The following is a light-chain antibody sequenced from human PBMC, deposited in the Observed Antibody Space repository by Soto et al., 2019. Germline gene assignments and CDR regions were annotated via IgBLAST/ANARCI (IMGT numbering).Light chain of an antibody. CDR2: GAS. CDR1: QSVSSN. Sequence: EIVMTQSPATLSVSPGERATLSCRASQSVSSNLAWYQQKPGQAPRRLIYGASTRATGIPARCSGSESGTEFTLTISSLQSEDFAVYYCRQYNNWPPITFGPGTKVDIK. V-gene: IGKV3-15*01. J-gene: IGKJ3*01. CDR3: RQYNNWPPIT.